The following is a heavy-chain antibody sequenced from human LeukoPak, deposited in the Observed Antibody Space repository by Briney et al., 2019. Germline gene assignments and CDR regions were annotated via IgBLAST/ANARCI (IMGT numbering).Heavy chain of an antibody. CDR1: GGTFSSYA. D-gene: IGHD2-2*01. Sequence: SVKVSCKASGGTFSSYAISWVRQAPGQGLEWMGGIIPIFGTANYAQKFEGRVTITTDESTSTAYMELSSLRSEDTAEYYGARGNCSSTNCDAGSENWGQGTLVTVSS. CDR2: IIPIFGTA. J-gene: IGHJ4*02. CDR3: ARGNCSSTNCDAGSEN. V-gene: IGHV1-69*05.